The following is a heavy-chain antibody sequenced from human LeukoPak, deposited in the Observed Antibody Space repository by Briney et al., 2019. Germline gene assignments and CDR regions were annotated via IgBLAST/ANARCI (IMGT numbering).Heavy chain of an antibody. CDR2: IYYSGST. Sequence: SETLSLTCTVSGGSISSYYWSWIRQPPGKGLEWIGYIYYSGSTNYNPSLKSRVTISVDTSKNQFSLKLSSVTAADTAVYYCARGDCSSTSCYEGTFDYWGQGTLVTVSS. V-gene: IGHV4-59*01. CDR3: ARGDCSSTSCYEGTFDY. J-gene: IGHJ4*02. CDR1: GGSISSYY. D-gene: IGHD2-2*01.